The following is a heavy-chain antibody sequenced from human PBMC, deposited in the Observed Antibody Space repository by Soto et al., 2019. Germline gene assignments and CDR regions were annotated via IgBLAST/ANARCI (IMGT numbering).Heavy chain of an antibody. Sequence: AGGSLRLSCSASGFMFSNYWMTWVRQAPGKGLEWVANIKIDGSHKYYMDSIKGRFTVSRDNAKNSVYLQMNSLRAEDTAVYYCARIGYTSSSLDYWGQGTLVTVSS. D-gene: IGHD6-6*01. V-gene: IGHV3-7*03. CDR2: IKIDGSHK. CDR1: GFMFSNYW. J-gene: IGHJ4*02. CDR3: ARIGYTSSSLDY.